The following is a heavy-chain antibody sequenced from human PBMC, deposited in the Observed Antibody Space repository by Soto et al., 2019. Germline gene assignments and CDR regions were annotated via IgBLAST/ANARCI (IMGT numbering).Heavy chain of an antibody. Sequence: QVRLQESGPGLVRPSDTLSLTCTVSGDSISSYYWGWIRQPPGKGLEWIGHIYYTGSTNYNPSLDSRVTISLDLPNNQFSLKLSSVTAAATAVYYCARVTFGFWSGYFASWGQGTLVTVSS. J-gene: IGHJ4*02. CDR2: IYYTGST. V-gene: IGHV4-59*07. CDR1: GDSISSYY. CDR3: ARVTFGFWSGYFAS. D-gene: IGHD3-3*01.